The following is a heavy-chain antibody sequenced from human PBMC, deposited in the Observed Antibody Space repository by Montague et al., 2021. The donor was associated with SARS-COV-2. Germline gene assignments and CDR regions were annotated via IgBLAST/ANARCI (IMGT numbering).Heavy chain of an antibody. J-gene: IGHJ6*02. CDR1: GGSISSGSYY. D-gene: IGHD2-2*01. Sequence: TLSLTCSVSGGSISSGSYYWSWIRQPAGKGLEWIGRIYISGSTNYNPSLKSRVTMSVDTSKNQFSLKLSSVTAADTAVYYCARTVVVPAAMSRYYGMDFWGQGTSVTVSS. CDR2: IYISGST. CDR3: ARTVVVPAAMSRYYGMDF. V-gene: IGHV4-61*02.